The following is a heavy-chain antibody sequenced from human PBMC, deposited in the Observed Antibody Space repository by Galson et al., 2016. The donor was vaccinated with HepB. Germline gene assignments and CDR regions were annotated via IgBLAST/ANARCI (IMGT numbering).Heavy chain of an antibody. CDR1: GFTFSSYA. D-gene: IGHD3-9*01. CDR3: AREQKDILRYFDWLGAFDI. V-gene: IGHV3-30*04. CDR2: ISYDGNTK. Sequence: SLRLSCAASGFTFSSYAMHWVRHTPGKGLEWVAIISYDGNTKNYADSVKGRFTISRDDSKNTLYLQMNSLRVEDTAVYFCAREQKDILRYFDWLGAFDIWGQGTMVTVSS. J-gene: IGHJ3*02.